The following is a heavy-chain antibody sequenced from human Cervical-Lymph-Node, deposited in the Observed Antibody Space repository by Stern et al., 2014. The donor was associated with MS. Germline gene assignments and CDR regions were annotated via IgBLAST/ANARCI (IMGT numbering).Heavy chain of an antibody. V-gene: IGHV1-2*06. D-gene: IGHD2-15*01. CDR1: GYTFTGYY. CDR2: INPSNGGT. Sequence: VQLVESGAEVKMPGASVKVSCKASGYTFTGYYIHWVRQAPGQGLEWMGRINPSNGGTASAQKFQGRVTMTSDTSISTAYMELSRLRSDDTAVYFCARSPGGCSGDTCYSRWFDPWGQGSLGTVSS. J-gene: IGHJ5*02. CDR3: ARSPGGCSGDTCYSRWFDP.